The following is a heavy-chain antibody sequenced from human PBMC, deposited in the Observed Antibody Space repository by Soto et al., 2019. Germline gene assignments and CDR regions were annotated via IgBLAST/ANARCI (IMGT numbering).Heavy chain of an antibody. Sequence: PGGSLRLSCAASGFTFSSYGVHWVRKDPGKGLEWVAVIWYDGSNKYYADSVKGRFTISRDNSKNTLYLQMNSLRAEDTAVYYCAREHVLRYFDWSHVGYYFDYWGQGTLVTVSS. CDR3: AREHVLRYFDWSHVGYYFDY. CDR2: IWYDGSNK. D-gene: IGHD3-9*01. V-gene: IGHV3-33*01. J-gene: IGHJ4*02. CDR1: GFTFSSYG.